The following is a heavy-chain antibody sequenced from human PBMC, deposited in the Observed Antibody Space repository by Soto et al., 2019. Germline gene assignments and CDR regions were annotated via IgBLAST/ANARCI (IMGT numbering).Heavy chain of an antibody. CDR1: GYTFTSYG. CDR2: ISAYNGNT. Sequence: ASVKVSCKASGYTFTSYGISWVRQAPGQGLEWMGWISAYNGNTNYAQKLQGRVTMTTDTSTSTAYMELRSLRSDNTAVYYCARGRFDSGCYPFDYWDQGTLVTVSS. J-gene: IGHJ4*02. CDR3: ARGRFDSGCYPFDY. V-gene: IGHV1-18*04. D-gene: IGHD6-19*01.